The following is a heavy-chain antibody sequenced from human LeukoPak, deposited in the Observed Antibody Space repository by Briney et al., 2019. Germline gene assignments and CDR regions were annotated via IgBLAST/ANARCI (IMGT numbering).Heavy chain of an antibody. CDR1: GFIVSSNY. CDR2: IYTGGNT. CDR3: AGHDWFDP. J-gene: IGHJ5*02. V-gene: IGHV3-53*01. Sequence: GRSLRLSCAASGFIVSSNYISWVRQAPGKGLEWVSVIYTGGNTYYADFVKGRFIISRDNSKNTLYPQMNNLRVEDTAVYYCAGHDWFDPWGQGTLVTVSS.